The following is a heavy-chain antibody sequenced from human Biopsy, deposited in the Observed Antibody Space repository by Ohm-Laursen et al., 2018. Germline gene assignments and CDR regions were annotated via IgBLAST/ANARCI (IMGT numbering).Heavy chain of an antibody. D-gene: IGHD6-6*01. Sequence: ASVKVSCKSSGYSLSTYDVNWVRQARGQGLEWMGWMIPSSGKTGYAQRFQGRVTLTMNTSISTAYMELSGLRSEDTAVYFCARGYSRRVSIFEASIYWFDTWGQGTLVTVSS. CDR1: GYSLSTYD. V-gene: IGHV1-8*01. CDR3: ARGYSRRVSIFEASIYWFDT. CDR2: MIPSSGKT. J-gene: IGHJ5*02.